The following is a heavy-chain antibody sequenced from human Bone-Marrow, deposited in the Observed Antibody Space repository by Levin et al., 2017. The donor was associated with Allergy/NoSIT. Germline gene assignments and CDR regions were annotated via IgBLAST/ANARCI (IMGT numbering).Heavy chain of an antibody. D-gene: IGHD2-15*01. J-gene: IGHJ4*02. V-gene: IGHV3-21*01. CDR1: GFTFSSYS. CDR3: ARDVRRVYGVVVVAALDY. Sequence: GESLKISCAASGFTFSSYSMNWVRQAPGKGLEWVSSISSSSSYIYYADSVKGRFTISRDNAKNSLYLQMNSLRAEDTAVYYCARDVRRVYGVVVVAALDYWGQGTLVTVSS. CDR2: ISSSSSYI.